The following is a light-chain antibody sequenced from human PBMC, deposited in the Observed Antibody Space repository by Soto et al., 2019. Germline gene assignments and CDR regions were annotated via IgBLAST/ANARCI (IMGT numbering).Light chain of an antibody. CDR2: GAY. V-gene: IGKV3-20*01. CDR1: QSFSSTF. J-gene: IGKJ1*01. Sequence: EILLTQSPDSLSLSPGDRATLSCRASQSFSSTFFAWYQQKPGQAPRLLIYGAYSRATGIPDRFSGSGSGTDFTLTIRRLEPEDVAVYYCQQYASSVTFGQGTKVEIK. CDR3: QQYASSVT.